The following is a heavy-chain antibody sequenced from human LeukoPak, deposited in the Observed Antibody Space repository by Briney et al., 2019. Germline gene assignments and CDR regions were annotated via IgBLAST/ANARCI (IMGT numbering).Heavy chain of an antibody. D-gene: IGHD5-18*01. V-gene: IGHV4-4*07. Sequence: SETLSLTCTVSGDSMNNYFWSWIRQPAGKGLEWIGRIFATGNTNYNPSLKSRVTISVDTSKNQFSLKLSSVTAADTAVYYCARLLPTTWIQLWGQGTLVTVSS. CDR3: ARLLPTTWIQL. J-gene: IGHJ4*02. CDR1: GDSMNNYF. CDR2: IFATGNT.